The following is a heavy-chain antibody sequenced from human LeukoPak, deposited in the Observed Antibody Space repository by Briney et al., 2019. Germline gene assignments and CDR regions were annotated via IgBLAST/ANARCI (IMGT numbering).Heavy chain of an antibody. CDR3: ARDGYGSGSFDY. Sequence: SVKVSCKASGGTFSSYAISWVRQAPGQGLEWMGGIIPIFGTANYAQKFQGRVTITADESTSTAYMELSSLRSEDTAVYYCARDGYGSGSFDYWGQGTLVTVSS. D-gene: IGHD3-10*01. V-gene: IGHV1-69*13. J-gene: IGHJ4*02. CDR1: GGTFSSYA. CDR2: IIPIFGTA.